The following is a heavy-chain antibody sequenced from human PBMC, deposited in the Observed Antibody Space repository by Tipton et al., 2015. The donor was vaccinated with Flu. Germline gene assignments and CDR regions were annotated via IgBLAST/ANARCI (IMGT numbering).Heavy chain of an antibody. V-gene: IGHV4-59*01. Sequence: TLSLTCTVSGGSISSYYWSWIRQPPGKGLEWIGYIYYSGSTNYNPSLKSRVTISVDTSKNQFSLKLSSVTAADTAVYYCARASSVGYSYGELDYWGQGTLVTVSS. D-gene: IGHD5-18*01. J-gene: IGHJ4*02. CDR1: GGSISSYY. CDR2: IYYSGST. CDR3: ARASSVGYSYGELDY.